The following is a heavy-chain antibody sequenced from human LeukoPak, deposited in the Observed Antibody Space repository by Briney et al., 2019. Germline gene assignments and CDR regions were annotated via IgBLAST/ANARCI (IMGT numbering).Heavy chain of an antibody. CDR2: ISWDGDST. Sequence: GGSLRLSCAASGSTFDDYIMHWVRQAPGKGLEWVSLISWDGDSTYYVDSVKGRFTISRDNAKNSLYLQMNSLRAEDTALYYCARVRGGGWSSNFFFDYWGQGTLVTVSS. D-gene: IGHD4-11*01. CDR3: ARVRGGGWSSNFFFDY. V-gene: IGHV3-43*01. J-gene: IGHJ4*02. CDR1: GSTFDDYI.